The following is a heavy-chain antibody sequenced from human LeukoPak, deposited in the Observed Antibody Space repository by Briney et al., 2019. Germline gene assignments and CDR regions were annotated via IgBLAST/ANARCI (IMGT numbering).Heavy chain of an antibody. Sequence: SETLSLTCAVYGGSFSGYYWRWIRQPPEKGLEWLGEINHSGSTNYNPSLKSRVTISVDSSKNQFSLKLSSVTAADTAVYYCARGVPAIYSSIHDNYYYYMDVWGKGTTVTVSS. CDR1: GGSFSGYY. J-gene: IGHJ6*03. CDR3: ARGVPAIYSSIHDNYYYYMDV. V-gene: IGHV4-34*01. D-gene: IGHD6-6*01. CDR2: INHSGST.